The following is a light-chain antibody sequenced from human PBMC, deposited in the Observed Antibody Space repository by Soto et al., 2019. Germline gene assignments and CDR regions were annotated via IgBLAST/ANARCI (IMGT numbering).Light chain of an antibody. J-gene: IGKJ4*01. V-gene: IGKV1-39*01. Sequence: DIQMTQSPSSLSASVGDRVTITCRASQSISTFFSWYQQKPGKAPKLLIYAASSLHSGVPSRFSGSVSGTDFALTISSLQPEDFATDDCQQSYSTPLTFGGGTKVEIK. CDR3: QQSYSTPLT. CDR1: QSISTF. CDR2: AAS.